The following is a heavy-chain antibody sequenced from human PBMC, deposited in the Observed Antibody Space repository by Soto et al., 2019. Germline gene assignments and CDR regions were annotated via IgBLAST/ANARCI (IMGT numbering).Heavy chain of an antibody. J-gene: IGHJ4*02. Sequence: TSETLSLTCTVSGGSISSGDYYWSWIRQPPGKGLEWIGYIYYSGSTYYNPSLKSRVTISVDTSKNQFSLKLSSVTAADTAVYYCARESSTTPYYDYVWGSYRYAYYFDYWGQGTLVTVSS. D-gene: IGHD3-16*02. V-gene: IGHV4-30-4*01. CDR1: GGSISSGDYY. CDR3: ARESSTTPYYDYVWGSYRYAYYFDY. CDR2: IYYSGST.